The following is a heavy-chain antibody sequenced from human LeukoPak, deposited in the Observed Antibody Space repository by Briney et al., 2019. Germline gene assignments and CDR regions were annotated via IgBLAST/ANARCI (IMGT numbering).Heavy chain of an antibody. V-gene: IGHV3-11*01. D-gene: IGHD4-23*01. CDR3: STGPRSLPY. CDR1: GLSFSDSY. J-gene: IGHJ4*01. CDR2: ISGMGHDV. Sequence: GGSLRLSCVVSGLSFSDSYMTWIRQTPGMGLESLAYISGMGHDVYYADSVKGRFTISRDNAKNSLYLQMNSLRPEDTALYYCSTGPRSLPYWGPGTLVTVSS.